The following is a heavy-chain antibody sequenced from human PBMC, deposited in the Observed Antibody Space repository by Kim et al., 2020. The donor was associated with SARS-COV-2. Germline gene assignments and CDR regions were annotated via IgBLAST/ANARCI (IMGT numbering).Heavy chain of an antibody. CDR3: ARASVPLGAFDI. V-gene: IGHV6-1*01. Sequence: DYAVSVKSRITINPDTAKNQFSLQLNSVTPEDTAVYYCARASVPLGAFDIWGQGTMVTVSS. J-gene: IGHJ3*02. D-gene: IGHD7-27*01.